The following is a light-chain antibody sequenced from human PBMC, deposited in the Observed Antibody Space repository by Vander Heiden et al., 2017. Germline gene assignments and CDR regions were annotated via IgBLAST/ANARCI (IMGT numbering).Light chain of an antibody. V-gene: IGKV1-5*01. Sequence: DIQMTQFPSTLSASVGDRVTITCRASQSISSWLAWYQQKPGKAPKLLIYDASSLESGVPSRFSGRGSGTEFTLTISSLQPDDFATYYCQQDNSYSVTFGQGTKLEIK. CDR3: QQDNSYSVT. CDR2: DAS. J-gene: IGKJ2*01. CDR1: QSISSW.